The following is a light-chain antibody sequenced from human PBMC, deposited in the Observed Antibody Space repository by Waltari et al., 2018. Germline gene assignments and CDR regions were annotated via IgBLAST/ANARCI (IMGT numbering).Light chain of an antibody. Sequence: QSALTPSPSVSGSPGQSITISCTGTRSDVGGYNYVSWYQQHPGKAPKLMIYDVSNRPSGVSNRFSGSKSGNTASLTISGLQAEDEADYYCSSYISSSTLELFGGGTSLTVL. V-gene: IGLV2-14*03. CDR3: SSYISSSTLEL. J-gene: IGLJ2*01. CDR2: DVS. CDR1: RSDVGGYNY.